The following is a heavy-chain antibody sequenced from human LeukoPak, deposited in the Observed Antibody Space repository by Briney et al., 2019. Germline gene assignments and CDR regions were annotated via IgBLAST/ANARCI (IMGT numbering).Heavy chain of an antibody. CDR1: GFPFSSFS. Sequence: GGSLRLSCAASGFPFSSFSMNWVRQAPGKGLEWISYISSSGSTIYYADSVKGRFTISRDNAKNSLYLQVNSLRAEDTAVYYCARAVLEWFTNWGQGTLVTVSS. CDR2: ISSSGSTI. V-gene: IGHV3-48*01. J-gene: IGHJ4*02. D-gene: IGHD3-3*01. CDR3: ARAVLEWFTN.